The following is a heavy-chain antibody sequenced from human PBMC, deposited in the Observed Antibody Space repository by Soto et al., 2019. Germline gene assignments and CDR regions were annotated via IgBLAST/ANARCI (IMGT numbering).Heavy chain of an antibody. CDR1: GFSLSTRGVG. J-gene: IGHJ4*02. CDR2: LYWDDDK. Sequence: QITLKESGPTLVKPTQTLTLTCTFSGFSLSTRGVGVGWIRQPPGKALEWLALLYWDDDKGYSPSLKNKLTITKDTSKNPVILTVTNMDTVDTTTYYGVHRPRRYSYYFDYWGQGTLVNVSS. CDR3: VHRPRRYSYYFDY. D-gene: IGHD5-18*01. V-gene: IGHV2-5*02.